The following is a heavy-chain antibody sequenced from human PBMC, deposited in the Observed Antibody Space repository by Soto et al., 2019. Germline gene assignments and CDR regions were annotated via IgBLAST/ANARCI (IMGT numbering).Heavy chain of an antibody. CDR2: ISSIGSSI. Sequence: EVQLVESGGGLVQPGGSLRLSCAASGFAFSSFEMTWVRQAPGKGLEWVSYISSIGSSIYYADSVKGRFTISRDNAKNDLYLQMNSLRAEDTAVYYCASQPAVWPFNWFDPWGQGTLVTVSS. D-gene: IGHD2-2*01. CDR1: GFAFSSFE. J-gene: IGHJ5*02. V-gene: IGHV3-48*03. CDR3: ASQPAVWPFNWFDP.